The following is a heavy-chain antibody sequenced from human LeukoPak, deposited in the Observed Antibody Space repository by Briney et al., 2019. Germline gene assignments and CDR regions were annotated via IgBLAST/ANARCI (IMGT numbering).Heavy chain of an antibody. V-gene: IGHV4-4*02. CDR3: ARDRRYCSSTSCYQGFDY. Sequence: PSGTLSLTCAVSGGSISSSNWWSWVRQPPGKGLEWIEEIYHSGSTNYNPSLKSRVTISVDKSKNQFSLKLSSVTAADTAVYYCARDRRYCSSTSCYQGFDYWGQGTLVTVSS. D-gene: IGHD2-2*01. CDR2: IYHSGST. CDR1: GGSISSSNW. J-gene: IGHJ4*02.